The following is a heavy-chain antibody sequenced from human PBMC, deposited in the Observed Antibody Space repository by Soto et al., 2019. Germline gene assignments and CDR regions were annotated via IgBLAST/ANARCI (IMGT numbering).Heavy chain of an antibody. CDR3: ARFHYSGSR. CDR1: GGSFSTSRSY. CDR2: IFYSGST. J-gene: IGHJ4*01. D-gene: IGHD4-4*01. Sequence: TWISSGGSFSTSRSYWAWIRQPPGKGLEWLANIFYSGSTYYNPSLASRVTVSVDTSKNEFSLKLRSVTAADTGVYYCARFHYSGSRWGQAPLLTVSS. V-gene: IGHV4-39*01.